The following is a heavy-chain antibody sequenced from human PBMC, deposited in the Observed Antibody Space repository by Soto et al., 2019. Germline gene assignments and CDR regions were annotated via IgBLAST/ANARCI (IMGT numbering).Heavy chain of an antibody. CDR1: GFTFSTYA. CDR2: ISGSGGST. J-gene: IGHJ4*02. CDR3: ARVGSWALNFDY. Sequence: GGSLRLSCAASGFTFSTYAMSWVRQAPGKGLEWVSAISGSGGSTYYADSVKGRFTISRDNSKNTLWLQMNSLRVEDTALYYCARVGSWALNFDYWGQGTQVTVSS. V-gene: IGHV3-23*01. D-gene: IGHD6-13*01.